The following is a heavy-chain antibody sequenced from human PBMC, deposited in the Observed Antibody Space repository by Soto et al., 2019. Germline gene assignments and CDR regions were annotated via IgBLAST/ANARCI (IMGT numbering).Heavy chain of an antibody. V-gene: IGHV1-18*04. CDR3: ARDPPFSGILRGTPLMDV. CDR2: ISAYNGDT. D-gene: IGHD4-17*01. CDR1: GYSFTTHG. J-gene: IGHJ6*02. Sequence: ASVKVSCKASGYSFTTHGIGWVRRAPGHGLEWMGWISAYNGDTHYVQRFQGRLTMTTDTSTSTAYMELRSLTSDDTAVYYCARDPPFSGILRGTPLMDVWGQGTTVTVS.